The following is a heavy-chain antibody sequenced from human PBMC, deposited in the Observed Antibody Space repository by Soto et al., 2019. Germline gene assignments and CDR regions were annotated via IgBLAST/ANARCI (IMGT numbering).Heavy chain of an antibody. CDR3: AKRGSSSTFDY. J-gene: IGHJ4*02. CDR1: GFTFSSYA. Sequence: GSLRLSCAASGFTFSSYAMSWVRQAPGKGLELVSVISGIDDSTYYADSVKGRFTISRDNSKNTLYLQMNSLRAEDTAVYYCAKRGSSSTFDYWGQGTLVTVS. D-gene: IGHD6-6*01. V-gene: IGHV3-23*01. CDR2: ISGIDDST.